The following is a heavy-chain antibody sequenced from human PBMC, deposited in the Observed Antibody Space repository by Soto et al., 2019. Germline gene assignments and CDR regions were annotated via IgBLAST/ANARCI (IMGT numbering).Heavy chain of an antibody. Sequence: GPTLVNPTQTLTLTCSFSGFSLSTAGMCVSWIRQPPGKALEWLALIDWDDGKFYSTSLKTRVSISKDTPKNQVVLTVTNMDPVDTATYYCARISAPHYGLDVWGKGTTVTVSS. CDR2: IDWDDGK. CDR1: GFSLSTAGMC. V-gene: IGHV2-70*01. CDR3: ARISAPHYGLDV. J-gene: IGHJ6*04.